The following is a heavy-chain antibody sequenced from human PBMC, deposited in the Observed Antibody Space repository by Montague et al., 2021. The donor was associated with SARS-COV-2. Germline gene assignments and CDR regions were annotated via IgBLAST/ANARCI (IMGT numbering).Heavy chain of an antibody. V-gene: IGHV4-59*08. CDR2: IYYSGST. CDR1: GGSISSYH. J-gene: IGHJ6*02. CDR3: ARQLRVRRTWQVGDYNHYGMDV. Sequence: SETLSLTCTVSGGSISSYHWNWIRQPPGKGLEWIAYIYYSGSTNYNPSLQSRVTISVDTSRNQFSLSLTSVTAADTAVYYCARQLRVRRTWQVGDYNHYGMDVWGQGSTVSVSS. D-gene: IGHD3-10*01.